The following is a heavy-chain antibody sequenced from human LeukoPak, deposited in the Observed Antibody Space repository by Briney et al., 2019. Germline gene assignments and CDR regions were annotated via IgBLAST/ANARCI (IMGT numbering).Heavy chain of an antibody. CDR1: GFTFSTCN. D-gene: IGHD4-17*01. V-gene: IGHV3-48*01. J-gene: IGHJ4*02. CDR3: ARDGPTVTPSIPFDF. Sequence: PGGSLRLSCAASGFTFSTCNMNWVRQAPGKGLEWVSYISSGGRPIYYADSVKGRSTISRDNAKNSLYLQMSSLRVEDTAIYYCARDGPTVTPSIPFDFWGQGTLVTVSS. CDR2: ISSGGRPI.